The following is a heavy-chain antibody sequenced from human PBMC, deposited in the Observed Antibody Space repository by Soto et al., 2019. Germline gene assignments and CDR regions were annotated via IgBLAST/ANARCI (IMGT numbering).Heavy chain of an antibody. Sequence: SDTLSLTLAVDGGSFSGYYWRWLRQPPGKGREWIGEINHSGSTNYNPSPKRRVNRSVDTSKNHFSLKLSSVTAADTAVYYCARYSYGYRSAFDIWGQGTMVT. CDR1: GGSFSGYY. D-gene: IGHD5-18*01. CDR3: ARYSYGYRSAFDI. V-gene: IGHV4-34*01. J-gene: IGHJ3*02. CDR2: INHSGST.